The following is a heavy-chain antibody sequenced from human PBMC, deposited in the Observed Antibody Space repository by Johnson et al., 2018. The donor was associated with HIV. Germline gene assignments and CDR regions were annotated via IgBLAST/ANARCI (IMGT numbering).Heavy chain of an antibody. D-gene: IGHD2-21*02. CDR1: GFTFSNAW. V-gene: IGHV3-15*01. CDR2: IKSKTDGGTT. Sequence: VRLVESGGGLVKPGGSLRLSCAASGFTFSNAWMSWVRQAPGKGLEWVGRIKSKTDGGTTDYAAPVKGRFTISRDDSKNTLYLQMNSLSAEDTAVYYCAKVYCVGDCSFGGAAFNIWCQGTMVTVSS. J-gene: IGHJ3*02. CDR3: AKVYCVGDCSFGGAAFNI.